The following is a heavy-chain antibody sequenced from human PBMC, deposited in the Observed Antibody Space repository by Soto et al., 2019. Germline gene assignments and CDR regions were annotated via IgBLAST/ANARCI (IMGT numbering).Heavy chain of an antibody. CDR3: AKEKDYDYVWGSSRYTSDY. CDR2: LSGSVGT. CDR1: GFTFSGYA. V-gene: IGHV3-23*01. J-gene: IGHJ4*02. D-gene: IGHD3-16*02. Sequence: ESLRLSFAASGFTFSGYARSGVRQAPGKGLEWVSGLSGSVGTLYADSVKGRFTISRDNSKNTLYLQMNSLRAEDAAIYYCAKEKDYDYVWGSSRYTSDYCGQGTLVTVSS.